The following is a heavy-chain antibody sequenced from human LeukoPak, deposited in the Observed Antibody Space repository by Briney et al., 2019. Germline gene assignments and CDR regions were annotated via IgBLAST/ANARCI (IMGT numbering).Heavy chain of an antibody. CDR3: AKVVLRFLEWLLYGGFDY. J-gene: IGHJ4*02. Sequence: PGGSLRLSCAASGFTFSSYAMSWVRQAPGKGLEWVSAISGSGGSTYYADSVKGRFTISRDNSKNTLYLQMNSLRAEDTAVYYCAKVVLRFLEWLLYGGFDYWGQGTLVTVSS. CDR1: GFTFSSYA. D-gene: IGHD3-3*01. CDR2: ISGSGGST. V-gene: IGHV3-23*01.